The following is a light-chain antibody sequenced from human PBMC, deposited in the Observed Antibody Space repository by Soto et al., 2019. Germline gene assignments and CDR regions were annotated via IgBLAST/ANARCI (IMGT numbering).Light chain of an antibody. J-gene: IGLJ2*01. Sequence: QSALTQPRSVSGSPGQSVTISCTGTSSDVGGYSYVSWYQQHPGKAPKLMIYDVTKRPSGVPDRFSGSKSGNTASLTISGLQTEDEADYCCCSYAGSYTLVVFGGGTQLTVL. CDR1: SSDVGGYSY. V-gene: IGLV2-11*01. CDR3: CSYAGSYTLVV. CDR2: DVT.